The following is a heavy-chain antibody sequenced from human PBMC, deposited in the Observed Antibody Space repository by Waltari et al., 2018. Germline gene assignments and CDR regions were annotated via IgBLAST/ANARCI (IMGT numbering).Heavy chain of an antibody. Sequence: EVQLVASGGDLVQPGGSLRLSCADSGFTFSTFWCHWVRQVPGKGLVWVARIKSEGSATSYADSVKGRFTISRDNAKNTVYLQMNSLRAEDTAVYHCASDVHSGRYGWFDPWGQGTLVTVSS. J-gene: IGHJ5*02. D-gene: IGHD1-26*01. V-gene: IGHV3-74*01. CDR1: GFTFSTFW. CDR3: ASDVHSGRYGWFDP. CDR2: IKSEGSAT.